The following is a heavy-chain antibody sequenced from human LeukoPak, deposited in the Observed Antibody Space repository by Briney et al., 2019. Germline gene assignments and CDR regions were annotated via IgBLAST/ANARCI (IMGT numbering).Heavy chain of an antibody. J-gene: IGHJ3*02. D-gene: IGHD1-7*01. CDR2: IYTSGST. CDR3: ARDLAGNWNYVNVFDI. CDR1: GGSISSGSYY. V-gene: IGHV4-61*02. Sequence: SETLSLTCTVSGGSISSGSYYWSWIRQPAGKGLEWIGRIYTSGSTNYNPSLKSRVTISVNTSKNQFSLKLSSVTAADTAVYYCARDLAGNWNYVNVFDIWGQGTMVTVSS.